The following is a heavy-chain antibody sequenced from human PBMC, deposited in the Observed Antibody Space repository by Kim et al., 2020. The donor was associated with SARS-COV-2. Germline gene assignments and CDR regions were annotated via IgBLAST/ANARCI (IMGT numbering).Heavy chain of an antibody. CDR1: GYSFTNYW. V-gene: IGHV5-10-1*01. D-gene: IGHD2-15*01. Sequence: GESLKISCKGSGYSFTNYWISWVRQMPGKRLEWMGRIDPSDSYTNNSPSFHGHVTISVDKSLNTAYLQWNALTASDTAMYYCARTPREDCSGGRCLSPFYFDYWGQGTLVTVSS. J-gene: IGHJ4*02. CDR2: IDPSDSYT. CDR3: ARTPREDCSGGRCLSPFYFDY.